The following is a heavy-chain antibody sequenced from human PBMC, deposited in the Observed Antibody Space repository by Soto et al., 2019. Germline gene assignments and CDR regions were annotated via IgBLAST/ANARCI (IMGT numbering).Heavy chain of an antibody. CDR1: GYTFTGYY. J-gene: IGHJ6*02. CDR2: INPNSGGT. Sequence: ASVKVSCKASGYTFTGYYMHWVRQAPGQGLEWMGWINPNSGGTNYAQKFQGRVTMTRDTSISTAYMELSRLRSDDTAVYYCARDGTSYDFWSGYYRSSYYYYGMDVWGQGTTVTVSS. V-gene: IGHV1-2*02. D-gene: IGHD3-3*01. CDR3: ARDGTSYDFWSGYYRSSYYYYGMDV.